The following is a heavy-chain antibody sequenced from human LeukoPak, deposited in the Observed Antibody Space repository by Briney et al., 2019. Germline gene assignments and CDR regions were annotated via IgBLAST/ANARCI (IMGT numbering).Heavy chain of an antibody. D-gene: IGHD6-19*01. Sequence: GESLKISCRVSGYSFTSYWSGWVRQMPGKGLEWMGIIYPGDSVTRYSPSFQGQVPISADKSITTAYLQWSSLKASDTAMYYCARQTSGFSYWGQGTLVTVSS. CDR3: ARQTSGFSY. CDR2: IYPGDSVT. CDR1: GYSFTSYW. J-gene: IGHJ4*02. V-gene: IGHV5-51*01.